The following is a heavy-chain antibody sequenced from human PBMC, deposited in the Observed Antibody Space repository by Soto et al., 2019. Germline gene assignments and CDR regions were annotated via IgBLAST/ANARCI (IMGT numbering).Heavy chain of an antibody. Sequence: GSLRLSCAASGFTFSGSAMHWVRQASGKGLEWVGRIRSKANSYATAYAASVKGRFTISRDDSKNTAYLQMNSLKTEDTAVYYCTRHPGYDFWSGYTHRYGMDVWGQGTTVTVSS. CDR3: TRHPGYDFWSGYTHRYGMDV. CDR1: GFTFSGSA. J-gene: IGHJ6*02. CDR2: IRSKANSYAT. D-gene: IGHD3-3*01. V-gene: IGHV3-73*01.